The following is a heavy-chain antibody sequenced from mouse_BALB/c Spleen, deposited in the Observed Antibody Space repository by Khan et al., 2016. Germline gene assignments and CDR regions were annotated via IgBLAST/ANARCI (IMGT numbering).Heavy chain of an antibody. CDR2: INPDSSTI. J-gene: IGHJ1*01. D-gene: IGHD1-1*01. CDR1: GFDFSRYW. Sequence: EVKLLESGGGLVQPGGSLKLSCAASGFDFSRYWMTWVRQAPGKGLEWIGEINPDSSTINYTPSLKDKFIISRDNAKNTLFLQMSNDRSEDKALYYCARPRFDGYVDVWGAGTTVTVSS. V-gene: IGHV4-1*02. CDR3: ARPRFDGYVDV.